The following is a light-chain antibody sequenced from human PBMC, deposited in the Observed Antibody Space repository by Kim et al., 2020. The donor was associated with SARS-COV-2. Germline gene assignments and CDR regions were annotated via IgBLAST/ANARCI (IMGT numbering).Light chain of an antibody. Sequence: VLTQSPGTLSLSPGERATLSCRASQSVASNYLAWYQQKPGQAPRLLIYGASSRAAGIPDRFSGSGSGTDFTLTINRLEPEDFAVYYCQQYGTLFSWTVGHGTKVDIK. CDR2: GAS. CDR3: QQYGTLFSWT. V-gene: IGKV3-20*01. CDR1: QSVASNY. J-gene: IGKJ1*01.